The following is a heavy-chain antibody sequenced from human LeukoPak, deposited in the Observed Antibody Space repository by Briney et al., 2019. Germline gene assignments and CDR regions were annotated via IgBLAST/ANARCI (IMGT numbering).Heavy chain of an antibody. CDR3: ANYVGVVRDAFDI. CDR1: GFTFSSYA. CDR2: ISGSGGST. D-gene: IGHD3-16*01. J-gene: IGHJ3*02. V-gene: IGHV3-23*01. Sequence: TGGSLRLSCAASGFTFSSYAMSWVRQAPGKGLEWVSAISGSGGSTYYADSVKGRFTISRDNSKNTLYLQMNSLRAEDTAVYYCANYVGVVRDAFDIWGQGTMVTVSS.